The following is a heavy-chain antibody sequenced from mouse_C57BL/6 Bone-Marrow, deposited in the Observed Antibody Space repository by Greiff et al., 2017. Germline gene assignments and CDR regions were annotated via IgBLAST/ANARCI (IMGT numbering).Heavy chain of an antibody. J-gene: IGHJ3*01. CDR2: ISSGSSTI. CDR1: GFTFSDYG. CDR3: ARRDYEAWFAY. Sequence: EVQLQESGGGLVKPGGSLKLSCAASGFTFSDYGMHWVRQAPEKGLEWVAYISSGSSTIYYADTVKGRFTISRDNAKNTLFLQMTSLRSEDTAMYYCARRDYEAWFAYWGQGTLVTVSA. V-gene: IGHV5-17*01. D-gene: IGHD2-4*01.